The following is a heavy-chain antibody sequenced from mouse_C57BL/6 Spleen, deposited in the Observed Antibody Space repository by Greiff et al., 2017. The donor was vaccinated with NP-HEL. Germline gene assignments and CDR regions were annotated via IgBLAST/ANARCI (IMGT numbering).Heavy chain of an antibody. D-gene: IGHD2-3*01. V-gene: IGHV1-82*01. Sequence: LVESGPELVKPGASVKISCKASGYAFSSSWMNWVKQRPGKGLEWIGRIYPGDGDTNYNGKFKGKATLTADKSSSTAYMQLSSLTSEDSAVYFCARSGDGYYSWYFDVWGTGTTVTVSS. CDR3: ARSGDGYYSWYFDV. J-gene: IGHJ1*03. CDR2: IYPGDGDT. CDR1: GYAFSSSW.